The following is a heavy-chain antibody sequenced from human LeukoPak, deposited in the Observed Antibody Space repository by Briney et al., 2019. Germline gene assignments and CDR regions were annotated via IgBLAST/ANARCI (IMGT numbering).Heavy chain of an antibody. J-gene: IGHJ5*02. D-gene: IGHD2-15*01. CDR2: IYYSGST. Sequence: SETLCLTCTVSGGSISSSSYYWGWIRQPPGKGLEWIGSIYYSGSTYYNPSLKSRVTISVDTSKNQFSLKLSSVTAADTAVYYCARPRGSPIGGYNLFDPWGQPTLVTVSS. V-gene: IGHV4-39*01. CDR1: GGSISSSSYY. CDR3: ARPRGSPIGGYNLFDP.